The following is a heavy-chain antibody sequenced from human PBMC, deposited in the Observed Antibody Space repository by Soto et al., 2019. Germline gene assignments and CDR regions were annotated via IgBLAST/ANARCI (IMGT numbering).Heavy chain of an antibody. CDR2: IIPIFGTA. V-gene: IGHV1-69*06. J-gene: IGHJ6*02. CDR3: ARSSRITMVRGEFSHYYGMDV. D-gene: IGHD3-10*01. Sequence: QVQLVQSGAEVKKPGSSVKVSCKASGGTFSSYAISWVRQAPGQGLEWMGGIIPIFGTANYAQQFQGRVTITADKSTSTAYMELSSLRSEDAAVYYCARSSRITMVRGEFSHYYGMDVWGQGTTVIVSS. CDR1: GGTFSSYA.